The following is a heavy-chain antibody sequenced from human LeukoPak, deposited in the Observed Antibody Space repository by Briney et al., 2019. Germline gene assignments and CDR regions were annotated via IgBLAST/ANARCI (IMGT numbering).Heavy chain of an antibody. D-gene: IGHD3-22*01. CDR1: GGSISSSSDY. V-gene: IGHV4-39*02. CDR2: IYYSGST. Sequence: SETLSLTCTVSGGSISSSSDYWGWIRQPPGKGLEWIGSIYYSGSTYYNPSLKSRVTISVDTSKNQFSLKLSSVTAADTAVYYCARESYYDSSGSLGYWGQGTLVTVSS. CDR3: ARESYYDSSGSLGY. J-gene: IGHJ4*02.